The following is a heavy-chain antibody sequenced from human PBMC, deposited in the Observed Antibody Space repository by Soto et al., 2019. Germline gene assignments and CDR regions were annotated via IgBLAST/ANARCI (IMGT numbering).Heavy chain of an antibody. CDR1: GYSFPNYW. V-gene: IGHV5-51*01. D-gene: IGHD1-26*01. J-gene: IGHJ4*02. Sequence: PGESLKISCQGSGYSFPNYWIGWVRQMPGKGLEWMGIIYPGDSDTRYNPSFQGQVTISADKSITTAYLQWSSLKASDTGMYYCASTKYGGSFGIWGQGTLVTVSS. CDR2: IYPGDSDT. CDR3: ASTKYGGSFGI.